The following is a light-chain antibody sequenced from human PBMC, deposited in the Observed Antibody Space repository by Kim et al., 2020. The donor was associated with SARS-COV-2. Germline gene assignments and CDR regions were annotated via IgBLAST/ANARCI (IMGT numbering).Light chain of an antibody. CDR3: ISYAGSNNYV. J-gene: IGLJ1*01. V-gene: IGLV2-8*01. CDR2: EVS. Sequence: QSALTQPPSASGSPGQSVTISCTGTSSDVGGYDSVSWYQQHPGKAPKLLIYEVSKRPPGVPDRFSASKSGNTASLTVSGLQAEDESDYYCISYAGSNNYVFGTGTKVTVL. CDR1: SSDVGGYDS.